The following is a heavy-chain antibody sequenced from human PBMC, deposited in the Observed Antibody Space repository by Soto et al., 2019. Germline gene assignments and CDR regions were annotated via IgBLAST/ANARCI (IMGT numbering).Heavy chain of an antibody. CDR1: GGSISSYY. Sequence: QVQLQESGPGLVKPSETLSLTCTVSGGSISSYYWSWIRQPPGKGLEWIGYIYYSGSTNYNPSLKSRVPISVDTSKNQFSLKLSSVTAADTAVYYCARMPLGSYYGLLDYWGQGTLVTVSS. CDR2: IYYSGST. J-gene: IGHJ4*02. V-gene: IGHV4-59*01. D-gene: IGHD3-10*01. CDR3: ARMPLGSYYGLLDY.